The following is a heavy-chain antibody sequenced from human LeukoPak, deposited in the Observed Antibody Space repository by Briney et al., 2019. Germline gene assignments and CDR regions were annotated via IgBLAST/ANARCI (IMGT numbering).Heavy chain of an antibody. CDR1: GGSISSGSYY. V-gene: IGHV4-61*02. D-gene: IGHD2-2*01. CDR2: IYTSGST. Sequence: SETLSLTCTVSGGSISSGSYYWSWIRQPAGKGLEWIGRIYTSGSTNYNPSLKSRVTISVDTPKNQFSLKLSSATAADTAVYYCARDTPAAPWYFDLWGRGTLVTVSS. CDR3: ARDTPAAPWYFDL. J-gene: IGHJ2*01.